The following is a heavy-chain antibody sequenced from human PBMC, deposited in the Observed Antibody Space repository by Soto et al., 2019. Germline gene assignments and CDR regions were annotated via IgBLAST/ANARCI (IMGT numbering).Heavy chain of an antibody. CDR3: ARVLVGAKGPWFDP. CDR1: GGSISSSSYY. CDR2: IYYSGST. V-gene: IGHV4-61*01. J-gene: IGHJ5*02. D-gene: IGHD1-26*01. Sequence: SETLSLTCTVSGGSISSSSYYWRWIRQPPGKGLEWIGYIYYSGSTNYNPSLKSRVTISVDTSKNQFSLKLSSVTAADTAVYYCARVLVGAKGPWFDPWGQGTLVTVSS.